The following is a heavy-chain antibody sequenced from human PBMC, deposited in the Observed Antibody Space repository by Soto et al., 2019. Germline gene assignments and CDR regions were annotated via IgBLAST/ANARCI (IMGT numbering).Heavy chain of an antibody. V-gene: IGHV3-7*03. D-gene: IGHD2-2*02. CDR3: ARDLGLDCSSTSCYTTRGYCYGMDV. CDR1: GFTFSSYW. Sequence: PGGSLRLSCAASGFTFSSYWMSWVRQAPGKGLEWVANIKQDGSEKYYVDSVKGRFTISRDNAKNSLYLQMNSLRAEDTAVYYCARDLGLDCSSTSCYTTRGYCYGMDVWGQGTTVTVSS. CDR2: IKQDGSEK. J-gene: IGHJ6*02.